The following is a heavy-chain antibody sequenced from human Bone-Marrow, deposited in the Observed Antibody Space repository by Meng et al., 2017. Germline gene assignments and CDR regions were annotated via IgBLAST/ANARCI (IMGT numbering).Heavy chain of an antibody. D-gene: IGHD3/OR15-3a*01. CDR1: GFTFSSYA. CDR2: ISYDGSNK. Sequence: HVHLVESGGGVVQPGRSLRLSCAASGFTFSSYAMHWVRQAPGKGLEWVAVISYDGSNKYYADSVKGRFTISRDNSKNTLYLQMNSLRAEDTAVYYCARELVDDDYWGQGTLVTVSS. CDR3: ARELVDDDY. J-gene: IGHJ4*02. V-gene: IGHV3-30*07.